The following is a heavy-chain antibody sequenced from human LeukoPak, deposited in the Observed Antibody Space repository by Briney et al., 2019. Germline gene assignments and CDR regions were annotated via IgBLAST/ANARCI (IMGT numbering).Heavy chain of an antibody. Sequence: ASVKVSCKASGYTFTSYDINWVRQATGQGLEWMGWMNPNSGNTGYAQKFQGRVTITRNTSISTAYMELSSLRSEDTAVYYCARGYYDSGGYYYYYYGMDVWGQGTTVTVSS. J-gene: IGHJ6*02. CDR3: ARGYYDSGGYYYYYYGMDV. CDR1: GYTFTSYD. V-gene: IGHV1-8*03. D-gene: IGHD3-22*01. CDR2: MNPNSGNT.